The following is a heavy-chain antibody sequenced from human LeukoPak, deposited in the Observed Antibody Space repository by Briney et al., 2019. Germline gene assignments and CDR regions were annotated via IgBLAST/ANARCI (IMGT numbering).Heavy chain of an antibody. D-gene: IGHD2/OR15-2a*01. CDR2: IYYSGST. V-gene: IGHV4-59*01. J-gene: IGHJ4*02. CDR3: ARGPPSVFPTHFDY. CDR1: GGSISSYY. Sequence: PSETLSLTCTVSGGSISSYYWSWIRQPPGKRLEWIGYIYYSGSTNYNPSLKSRVTISVDTSKNQFSLKLSSVTAVDTAVYYRARGPPSVFPTHFDYWGQGTLVTVSS.